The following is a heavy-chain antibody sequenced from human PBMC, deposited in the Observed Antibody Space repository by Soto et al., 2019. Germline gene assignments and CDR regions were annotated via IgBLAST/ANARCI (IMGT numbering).Heavy chain of an antibody. CDR3: ARVDVGATTWFDP. Sequence: ESLTIHCTCSGDSFTRYWNGWVRQMPGKGLEWMGIIYPGDSDTRYSPSFQGQVTISADKSISTAYLQWSSLKASDTAMYYCARVDVGATTWFDPWGQGTLVTVSS. CDR2: IYPGDSDT. CDR1: GDSFTRYW. J-gene: IGHJ5*02. D-gene: IGHD1-26*01. V-gene: IGHV5-51*01.